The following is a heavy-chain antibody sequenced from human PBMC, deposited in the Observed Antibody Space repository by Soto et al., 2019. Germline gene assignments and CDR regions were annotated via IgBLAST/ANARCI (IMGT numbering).Heavy chain of an antibody. CDR3: AKGESWSGYDTYYYYGMDV. J-gene: IGHJ6*02. Sequence: PVGSLRLSCAASGFTFSSYGMHWVRQAPGKGLEWVAVISYDGSNKYYADSVKGRFTTSRDNSKNTLYLQMNSLRAEDTAVYYCAKGESWSGYDTYYYYGMDVWGQGTTVTVSS. V-gene: IGHV3-30*18. CDR1: GFTFSSYG. D-gene: IGHD3-3*01. CDR2: ISYDGSNK.